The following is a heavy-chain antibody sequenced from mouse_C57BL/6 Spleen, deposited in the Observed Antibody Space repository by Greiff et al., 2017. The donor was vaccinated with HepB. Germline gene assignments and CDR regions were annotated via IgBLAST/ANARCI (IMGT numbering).Heavy chain of an antibody. CDR1: GYTFTSYW. CDR3: ARRGLITTVVDWYFDV. CDR2: IDPSDSYT. V-gene: IGHV1-69*01. J-gene: IGHJ1*03. Sequence: VQLQESGAELVMPGASVKLSCKASGYTFTSYWMHWVKQRPGQGLEWIGEIDPSDSYTNYNQKFKGKSTLTVDKSSSTAYMQLSSLTSEDSAVYYCARRGLITTVVDWYFDVWGTGTTVTVSS. D-gene: IGHD1-1*01.